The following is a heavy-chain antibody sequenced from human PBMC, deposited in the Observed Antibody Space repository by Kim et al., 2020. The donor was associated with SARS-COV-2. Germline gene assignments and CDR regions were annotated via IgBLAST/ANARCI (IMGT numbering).Heavy chain of an antibody. D-gene: IGHD3-10*01. CDR1: GFSLSGYS. J-gene: IGHJ1*01. V-gene: IGHV3-21*01. CDR3: KTYVRRGVES. Sequence: GGSLRLSCAASGFSLSGYSMSWVRQAPGKGLEWVSSLGTVSINIYYADSVKGRFTISRDGAKNSLYLQMNSLRVEDTAVYYCKTYVRRGVESWGQGTLDT. CDR2: LGTVSINI.